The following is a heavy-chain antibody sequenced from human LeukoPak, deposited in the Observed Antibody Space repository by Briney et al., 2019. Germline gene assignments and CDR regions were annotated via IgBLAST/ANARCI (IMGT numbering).Heavy chain of an antibody. J-gene: IGHJ4*02. CDR1: GGSISNYY. CDR3: RGYSRSRCHFYY. V-gene: IGHV4-59*03. Sequence: PSETLSLTCTVSGGSISNYYWSWIRQPPGRGLAWIGYIYFSGSANYNPSIKSRVTMSVNTYKNQSSLTLSSLTAPHTAVYFFRGYSRSRCHFYYWGQGRLVKVSS. D-gene: IGHD3-10*01. CDR2: IYFSGSA.